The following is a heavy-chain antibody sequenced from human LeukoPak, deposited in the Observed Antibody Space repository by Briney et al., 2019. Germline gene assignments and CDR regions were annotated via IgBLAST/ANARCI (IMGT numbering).Heavy chain of an antibody. Sequence: GGSLRLSCTASGFIFSSYWMNWVRQAPGKGPEWVANIKQDGSVQYYADSVKGRFTISRDNVKNSLYLEMNSLRVEDTAVYYCARPPLTTVVNWFDPWGQGTLVTVSS. J-gene: IGHJ5*02. CDR3: ARPPLTTVVNWFDP. CDR2: IKQDGSVQ. D-gene: IGHD4-23*01. CDR1: GFIFSSYW. V-gene: IGHV3-7*01.